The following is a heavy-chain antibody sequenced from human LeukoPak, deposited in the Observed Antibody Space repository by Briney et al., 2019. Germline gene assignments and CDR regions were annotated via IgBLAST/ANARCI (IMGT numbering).Heavy chain of an antibody. Sequence: SETLSLTCTVSGGSISSGDYYWSWIRQPPGKGLEWIGYIYYSGSTYYNPSLKSRVTISVDTSKNQFSLKLSSVTAADTAVYYCARGVGPITTVTTLGAFDIWGQGTMVTVSS. CDR3: ARGVGPITTVTTLGAFDI. CDR2: IYYSGST. D-gene: IGHD4-17*01. V-gene: IGHV4-30-4*01. CDR1: GGSISSGDYY. J-gene: IGHJ3*02.